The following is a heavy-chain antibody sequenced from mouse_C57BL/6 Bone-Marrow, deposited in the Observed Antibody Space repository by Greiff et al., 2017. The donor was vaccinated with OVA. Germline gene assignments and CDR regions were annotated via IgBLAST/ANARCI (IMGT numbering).Heavy chain of an antibody. CDR2: IRSKSNNYAT. D-gene: IGHD2-1*01. CDR3: VSHLLPYAMDY. Sequence: DVQLVESGGGLVQPKGSLKLSCAASGFSFNTYAMNWVRQAPGKGLEWVARIRSKSNNYATYYADSVKDRFTISRDDSESMLYLQMNNLKTEDTAMYYCVSHLLPYAMDYWGQGTSVTVSS. CDR1: GFSFNTYA. J-gene: IGHJ4*01. V-gene: IGHV10-1*01.